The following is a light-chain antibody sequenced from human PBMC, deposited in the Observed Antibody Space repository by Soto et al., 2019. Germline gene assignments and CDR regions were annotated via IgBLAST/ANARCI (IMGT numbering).Light chain of an antibody. CDR2: GAS. V-gene: IGKV1-39*01. CDR1: QRISSY. J-gene: IGKJ5*01. CDR3: QKSYTTPMK. Sequence: THSPITLSEYGVDMKTLTSRASQRISSYLNWYQQKPGKAPKLLIYGASTLQGGVPSRFSGRGSGTDFTLTISSLQPEDFATYYCQKSYTTPMKVGQGTRLDIK.